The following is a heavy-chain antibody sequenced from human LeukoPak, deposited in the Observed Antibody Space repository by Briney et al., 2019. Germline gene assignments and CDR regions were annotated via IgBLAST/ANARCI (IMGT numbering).Heavy chain of an antibody. Sequence: GGSLRLSCAASGFPFSNYAMHWVRQAPGKGLEWVEVITYDGSTTHHADSVKGRFTISRDISKNMLYLQMSSLRPGDTALYYCARLGGFCSGTSCYHLYGLDVWGQGTTVTVSS. CDR2: ITYDGSTT. J-gene: IGHJ6*02. V-gene: IGHV3-30*04. CDR1: GFPFSNYA. D-gene: IGHD2-2*01. CDR3: ARLGGFCSGTSCYHLYGLDV.